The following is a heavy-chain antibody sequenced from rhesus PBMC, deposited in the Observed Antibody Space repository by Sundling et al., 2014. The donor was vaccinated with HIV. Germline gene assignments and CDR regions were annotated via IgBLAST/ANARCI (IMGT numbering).Heavy chain of an antibody. J-gene: IGHJ4*01. Sequence: EVKLVESGAGWVQAGGSLRLSCEASGFTFSYSWMSWVRQAPGKGLEWVARIKSKANGETSDYAASVKGRFTISRDDSKNTLYLQMNSLKTDDMAVYYCAREPNFDSWGQGVLVTVSS. CDR1: GFTFSYSW. V-gene: IGHV3-30*02. CDR3: AREPNFDS. D-gene: IGHD1-44*01. CDR2: IKSKANGETS.